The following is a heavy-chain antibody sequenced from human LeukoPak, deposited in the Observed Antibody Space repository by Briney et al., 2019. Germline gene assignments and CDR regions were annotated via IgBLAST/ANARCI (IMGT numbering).Heavy chain of an antibody. J-gene: IGHJ4*02. Sequence: GGSLRLSCAASGFTFSSSAMSWVRQAPGKGLEWVSAISNNGGYTYYADSVKGRFTISRDNSKNTLYLQMNSLRAEDTAVYYCAKDRVILTGYINSVFDYWGQGTLVTVSS. CDR2: ISNNGGYT. V-gene: IGHV3-23*01. D-gene: IGHD3-9*01. CDR1: GFTFSSSA. CDR3: AKDRVILTGYINSVFDY.